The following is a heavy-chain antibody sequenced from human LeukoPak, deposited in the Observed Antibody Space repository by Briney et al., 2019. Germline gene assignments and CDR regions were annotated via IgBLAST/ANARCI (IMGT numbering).Heavy chain of an antibody. Sequence: GGSLRLSCAASGFTFSSSAMGWVRQTPGKGLEWVSAISPSGKTTYYADSVKGRFSISRDNSRTTLYLQMNSLRADDTALYYCAKDASLPGTWNRFDPWGQGTLVTVSS. J-gene: IGHJ5*02. D-gene: IGHD6-13*01. CDR2: ISPSGKTT. CDR3: AKDASLPGTWNRFDP. CDR1: GFTFSSSA. V-gene: IGHV3-23*05.